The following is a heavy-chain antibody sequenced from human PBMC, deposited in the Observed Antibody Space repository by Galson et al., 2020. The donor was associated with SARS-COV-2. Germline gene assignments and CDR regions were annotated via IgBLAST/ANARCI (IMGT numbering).Heavy chain of an antibody. Sequence: ASETLSLTCTVSGGSISSGGYYWSWIRQHPEKGLEWIGYIYHSGNTYYNPSLKSRVTISVDTSKNQFSLKLSSVTAADTAVYYCAREWTTWTRFDYWGQGTLVTVSS. J-gene: IGHJ4*02. CDR3: AREWTTWTRFDY. V-gene: IGHV4-31*03. D-gene: IGHD4-17*01. CDR2: IYHSGNT. CDR1: GGSISSGGYY.